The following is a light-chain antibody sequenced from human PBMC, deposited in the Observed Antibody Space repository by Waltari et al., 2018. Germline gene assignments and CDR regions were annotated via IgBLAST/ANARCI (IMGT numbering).Light chain of an antibody. J-gene: IGKJ2*01. Sequence: IVLTHSPGALSLSPGDRAPLSCRASQSVTSNYLAWYPQRPGQAPRLLIYDASSRATGIPDRISGSGSETDFTLTISSLEPEDFAVYYCQQYGSSPPYSFGQGTKLEIK. CDR2: DAS. CDR3: QQYGSSPPYS. CDR1: QSVTSNY. V-gene: IGKV3-20*01.